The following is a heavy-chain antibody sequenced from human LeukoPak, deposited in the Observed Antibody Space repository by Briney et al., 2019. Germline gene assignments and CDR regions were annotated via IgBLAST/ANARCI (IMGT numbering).Heavy chain of an antibody. CDR1: GFTFDDHG. CDR2: INWNGGST. D-gene: IGHD2-15*01. J-gene: IGHJ4*02. V-gene: IGHV3-20*04. CDR3: ARARAAAFFDY. Sequence: GGSLRLSCAASGFTFDDHGMSWVRQAPGKGLEWVSGINWNGGSTGYADSVKGRFTISRDNAKNSLYLQMNSLRAEDTALYYCARARAAAFFDYWGQGTLVTVSS.